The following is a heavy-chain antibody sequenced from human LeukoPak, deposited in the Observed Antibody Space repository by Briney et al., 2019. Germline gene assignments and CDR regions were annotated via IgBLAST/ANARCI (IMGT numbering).Heavy chain of an antibody. Sequence: ASVKVSCKASGYTFTSYAMHWVRQAPGQRLEWMGWINAGNGNTKYLQKFQGRVTITRDTSASTAYMELSSLRSEDTAVYYCASTRVYRYYFDYWGQGTLVTVSS. D-gene: IGHD6-13*01. CDR3: ASTRVYRYYFDY. J-gene: IGHJ4*02. CDR2: INAGNGNT. V-gene: IGHV1-3*01. CDR1: GYTFTSYA.